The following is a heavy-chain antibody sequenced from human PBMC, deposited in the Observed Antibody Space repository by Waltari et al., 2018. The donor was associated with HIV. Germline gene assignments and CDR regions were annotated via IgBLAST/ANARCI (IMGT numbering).Heavy chain of an antibody. J-gene: IGHJ3*02. CDR2: SSPIFGSP. CDR1: GGTFSNSA. Sequence: QVQPVQSGAEVKKPGSSVKVSCKASGGTFSNSAINWVRQAPGQGLEWRGGSSPIFGSPNYAQKFQGRVTITRDESTSTVYRKLSSLRSEDTAVYYCASASRDTAMGAFDIWGQGTMVTVSS. V-gene: IGHV1-69*01. CDR3: ASASRDTAMGAFDI. D-gene: IGHD5-18*01.